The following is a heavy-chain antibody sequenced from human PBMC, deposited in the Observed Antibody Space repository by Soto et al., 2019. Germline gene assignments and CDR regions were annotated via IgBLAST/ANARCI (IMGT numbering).Heavy chain of an antibody. CDR3: KRERQVNYYSDGMDV. V-gene: IGHV3-13*01. CDR2: IGTAGDT. CDR1: GFTFSTYD. Sequence: EVQLVESGGGLVQPGGSLRLSCAASGFTFSTYDMHWVRQVTGKGLEWVSGIGTAGDTYYPGSVKGRFTISREHAKKSLYLQMSSLRAEDTAVYYCKRERQVNYYSDGMDVWGQGNPVTVSS. J-gene: IGHJ6*02.